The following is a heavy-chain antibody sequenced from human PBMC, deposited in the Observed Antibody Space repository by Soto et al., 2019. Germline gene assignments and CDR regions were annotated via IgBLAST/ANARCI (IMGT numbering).Heavy chain of an antibody. CDR3: ARAGDYDFWSGYSNDAFDI. CDR2: IYYSGST. V-gene: IGHV4-59*01. Sequence: SETLSLTCTVSSGSMSGYYWNWIRQPPGKGLEWVGYIYYSGSTNYNPSLKSRVTISVDTSKNQFSLKLSSVTAADTAVYYCARAGDYDFWSGYSNDAFDIWGQGTMVTVSS. D-gene: IGHD3-3*01. J-gene: IGHJ3*02. CDR1: SGSMSGYY.